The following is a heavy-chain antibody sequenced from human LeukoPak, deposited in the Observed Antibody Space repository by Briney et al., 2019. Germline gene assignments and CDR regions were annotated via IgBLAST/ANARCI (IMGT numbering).Heavy chain of an antibody. CDR1: GFIFSDYW. Sequence: GSLRLSCAASGFIFSDYWMSWVRQAPGKGLEWVANIKEDGSEKYYVDSVKGRFTISRDNAQNSLYLQMSSLRAEDTAIYYCARAHVPNFWGQGTLVTVSS. CDR2: IKEDGSEK. J-gene: IGHJ4*02. D-gene: IGHD2-2*01. CDR3: ARAHVPNF. V-gene: IGHV3-7*01.